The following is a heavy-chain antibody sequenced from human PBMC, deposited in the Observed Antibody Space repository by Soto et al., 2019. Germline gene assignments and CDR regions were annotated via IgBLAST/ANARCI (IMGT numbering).Heavy chain of an antibody. CDR1: GGSISSYY. D-gene: IGHD6-13*01. CDR2: IYYSGST. V-gene: IGHV4-59*12. CDR3: ARQIAAAGTGWFDP. Sequence: PSETLSLTCTVSGGSISSYYWSWIRQPPGKGLEWIGYIYYSGSTNYNPSLKSRVTMSVDTSKNQFSLKLSSVTAADTAVYYCARQIAAAGTGWFDPWGQGTLVTVSS. J-gene: IGHJ5*02.